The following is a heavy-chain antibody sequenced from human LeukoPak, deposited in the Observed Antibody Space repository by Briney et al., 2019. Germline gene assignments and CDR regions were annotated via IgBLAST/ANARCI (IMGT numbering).Heavy chain of an antibody. CDR2: INQDGSER. V-gene: IGHV3-7*01. Sequence: PGGSLRLSCAASLFTFSTYWMSWVRQAPGKGLGWVANINQDGSERYLVDSVKGRFTISRDNAKNSLYLQMNSLRAEDTAVYYCARVVAARSFYFDYWGQGTLVTVPS. D-gene: IGHD2-15*01. CDR3: ARVVAARSFYFDY. CDR1: LFTFSTYW. J-gene: IGHJ4*02.